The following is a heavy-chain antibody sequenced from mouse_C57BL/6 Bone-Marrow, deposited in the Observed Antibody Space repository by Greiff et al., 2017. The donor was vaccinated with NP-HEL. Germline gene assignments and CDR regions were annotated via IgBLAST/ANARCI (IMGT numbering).Heavy chain of an antibody. CDR3: ATGGDGDY. D-gene: IGHD3-3*01. J-gene: IGHJ2*01. V-gene: IGHV1-54*01. Sequence: VKLMESGAELVRPGTSVKVSCKASGYAFTNYLIEWVKQRPGQGLEWIGVINPGSGGTNYNEKFKGKATLTADKSSSTAYMQLSSLTSEDSAVYFCATGGDGDYWGQGTTLTVSS. CDR2: INPGSGGT. CDR1: GYAFTNYL.